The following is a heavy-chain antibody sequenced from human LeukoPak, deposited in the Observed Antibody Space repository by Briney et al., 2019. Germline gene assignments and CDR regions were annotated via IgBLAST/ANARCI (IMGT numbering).Heavy chain of an antibody. V-gene: IGHV4-30-2*01. D-gene: IGHD2-21*01. CDR2: IYHSGST. CDR1: GGSISSGGYS. CDR3: ARVYSNLLGMDV. J-gene: IGHJ6*02. Sequence: QLQLQESGSRLVKPSQTLSLTCAVSGGSISSGGYSWSWIRQPPGKGLEWIGCIYHSGSTYYNPSLKSRVTISVDRSKNQFSLKLSSVTAADTAVYYCARVYSNLLGMDVWGQGTTVTVSS.